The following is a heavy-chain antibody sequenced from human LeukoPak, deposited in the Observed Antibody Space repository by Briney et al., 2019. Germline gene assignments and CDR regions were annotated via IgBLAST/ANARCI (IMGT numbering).Heavy chain of an antibody. CDR2: INPHSGGT. V-gene: IGHV1-2*02. D-gene: IGHD2-2*01. CDR3: ARDTSSRDYWFDP. CDR1: AYTFTAYY. J-gene: IGHJ5*02. Sequence: GAPVKVSCKASAYTFTAYYIHWVRQAPGQGLEWMGWINPHSGGTNYAQRFQGRVTMTMDTSLSTAYMELSSLRSDDTAVYYCARDTSSRDYWFDPWGEGTMVTVSS.